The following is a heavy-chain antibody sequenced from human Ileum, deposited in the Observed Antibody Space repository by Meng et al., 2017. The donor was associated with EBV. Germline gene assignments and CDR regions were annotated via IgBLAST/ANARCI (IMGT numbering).Heavy chain of an antibody. J-gene: IGHJ4*02. V-gene: IGHV4-28*01. Sequence: GCGPGLGKPPETLSLTCAVSGYSIISTNWWGWIRQPPGKGLEWIGYIYYSGSTSYNPSLKSRVTMSVDTSKNQFSLNLNSVTAVDTAVYYCARNVPGTSAYYDWGQGTLVTVSS. CDR3: ARNVPGTSAYYD. CDR1: GYSIISTNW. CDR2: IYYSGST. D-gene: IGHD3-22*01.